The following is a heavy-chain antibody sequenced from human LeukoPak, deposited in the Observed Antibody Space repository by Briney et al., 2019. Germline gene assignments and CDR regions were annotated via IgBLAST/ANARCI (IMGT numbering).Heavy chain of an antibody. CDR1: GYTFTSYA. Sequence: ASVKVSCKASGYTFTSYAMNWVRQAPGQGLEWMGWINPNNGGTDYAQNFQGRVTMTRDASISTAYMELSRLRSDDTAVYYCARYYGDFDNWFDPWGQGTLVTVSS. CDR2: INPNNGGT. D-gene: IGHD4-17*01. J-gene: IGHJ5*02. CDR3: ARYYGDFDNWFDP. V-gene: IGHV1-2*02.